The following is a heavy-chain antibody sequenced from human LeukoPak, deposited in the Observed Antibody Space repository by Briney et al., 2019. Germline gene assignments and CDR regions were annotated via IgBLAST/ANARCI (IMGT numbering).Heavy chain of an antibody. Sequence: GGSLRLSCAASGFSFSSYWMHWVRHAPGMGLVCVSRIKTDGSSTSYADSVKGRFTISRDNAKNTLYLQMNSLRAEDTAVYYCARVGYSGSPGDYWGQGTLVTVSS. CDR2: IKTDGSST. CDR3: ARVGYSGSPGDY. J-gene: IGHJ4*02. D-gene: IGHD1-26*01. V-gene: IGHV3-74*01. CDR1: GFSFSSYW.